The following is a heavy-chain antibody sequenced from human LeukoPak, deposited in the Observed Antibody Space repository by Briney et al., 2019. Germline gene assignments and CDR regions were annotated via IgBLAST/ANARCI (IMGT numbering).Heavy chain of an antibody. V-gene: IGHV4-61*01. CDR2: IYYSGST. D-gene: IGHD1-26*01. J-gene: IGHJ4*02. CDR3: ARVSSGATTVDY. CDR1: GGSVSSGSYY. Sequence: SETLSLTCTVSGGSVSSGSYYWSWIRQPPGKGLEWIGYIYYSGSTNYNPSLKSRVTISVDTSKNQFSLKLSSVTAADTAVYYCARVSSGATTVDYWGQGTLVTVSS.